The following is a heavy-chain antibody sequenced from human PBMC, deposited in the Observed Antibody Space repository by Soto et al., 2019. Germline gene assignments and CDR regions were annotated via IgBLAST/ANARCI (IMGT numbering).Heavy chain of an antibody. D-gene: IGHD2-2*02. Sequence: PSETLSLTCSVSGASISNHYWSWMRQSPGKGLKWIGLMSNTGIPTYNPSLQGRVNISPDTSNNRISLRLSSVTAADTAVYYCARESGFCGPRCYRNNWFDPWGQGILVTVSS. CDR2: MSNTGIP. CDR1: GASISNHY. J-gene: IGHJ5*02. CDR3: ARESGFCGPRCYRNNWFDP. V-gene: IGHV4-59*11.